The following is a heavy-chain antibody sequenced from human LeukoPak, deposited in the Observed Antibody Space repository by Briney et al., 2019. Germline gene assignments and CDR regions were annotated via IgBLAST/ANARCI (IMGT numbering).Heavy chain of an antibody. J-gene: IGHJ3*02. CDR3: ATEGGSGSYYGDDAFDM. Sequence: PGGSLRLSCEASGFSFTNTWMSWVRQAPGKGLEWVACVKSKAGDGTTDYAAPVQSRFTISRDDSENTLSLQMNSLKTEDTAVYYCATEGGSGSYYGDDAFDMWGQGTMVTVSS. CDR1: GFSFTNTW. V-gene: IGHV3-15*01. CDR2: VKSKAGDGTT. D-gene: IGHD3-10*01.